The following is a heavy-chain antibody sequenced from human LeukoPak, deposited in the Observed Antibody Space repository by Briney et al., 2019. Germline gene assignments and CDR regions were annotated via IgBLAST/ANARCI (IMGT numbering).Heavy chain of an antibody. CDR1: GFTFSSFG. V-gene: IGHV3-30*02. CDR2: IRYDGTDK. CDR3: APRVVVITAPFGY. Sequence: PGGSLRLSCAASGFTFSSFGMHWVRQAPGKGLEWVAFIRYDGTDKYYADSVKGRFTISRDNSKNTLYLQMNSLRPEDTSVYYCAPRVVVITAPFGYWGQGTLVTVSS. J-gene: IGHJ4*02. D-gene: IGHD2-21*01.